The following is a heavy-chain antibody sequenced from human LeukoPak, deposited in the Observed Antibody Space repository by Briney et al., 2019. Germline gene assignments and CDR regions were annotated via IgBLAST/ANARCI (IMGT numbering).Heavy chain of an antibody. CDR3: AREADSAVAGDYFDY. V-gene: IGHV1-2*04. D-gene: IGHD6-19*01. Sequence: ASVKVSCKASGYTFTGYYIHWVRQAPGQGLEWIGWIYSKSGETKYVQKFQGWVTMTRDTSISTVYMDLSRLGSNDTAVYYCAREADSAVAGDYFDYWGQGTLVTVSS. CDR1: GYTFTGYY. CDR2: IYSKSGET. J-gene: IGHJ4*02.